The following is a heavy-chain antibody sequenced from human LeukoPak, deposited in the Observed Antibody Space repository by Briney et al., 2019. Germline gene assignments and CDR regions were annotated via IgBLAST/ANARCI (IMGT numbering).Heavy chain of an antibody. Sequence: GGSLRLSCAASGFTFSSYAMHWVRQAPGKGLEWVANIKQDGSEKYYVDSVKGRFTISRDNAKNSLYLQMNSLRAEDTAVYYCARDALTYYDFWSGYSPPDYWGQGTLVTVSS. CDR3: ARDALTYYDFWSGYSPPDY. CDR2: IKQDGSEK. V-gene: IGHV3-7*01. D-gene: IGHD3-3*01. CDR1: GFTFSSYA. J-gene: IGHJ4*02.